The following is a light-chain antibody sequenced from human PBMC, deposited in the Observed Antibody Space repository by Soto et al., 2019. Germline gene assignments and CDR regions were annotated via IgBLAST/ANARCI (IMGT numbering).Light chain of an antibody. CDR3: HQYGSSSWT. V-gene: IGKV3-20*01. CDR1: QSINSGY. CDR2: GAS. Sequence: EIVLTQSPGTLSLAPGERAILSCRASQSINSGYLAWYQQKPGQAPRLLLYGASSRATGIPDRFSGSGSGTDFTLTISRLEPEDFAVYYCHQYGSSSWTFGQGTKVDIK. J-gene: IGKJ1*01.